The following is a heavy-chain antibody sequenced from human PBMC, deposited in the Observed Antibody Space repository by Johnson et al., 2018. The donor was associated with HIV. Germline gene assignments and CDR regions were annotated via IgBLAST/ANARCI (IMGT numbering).Heavy chain of an antibody. CDR2: IKSKTDGGTT. CDR3: ARDYRGRTVDAFDV. V-gene: IGHV3-15*01. J-gene: IGHJ3*01. CDR1: GFTFSNAW. D-gene: IGHD3-16*02. Sequence: MLLVESGGGLVKPGGSLRLSCAASGFTFSNAWMSWVRQAPGKGLEWVGRIKSKTDGGTTDYAAPVKGRFTISRDNSKNMLDLQMNSLRAGDAAVYYCARDYRGRTVDAFDVWGQGTLVIVSS.